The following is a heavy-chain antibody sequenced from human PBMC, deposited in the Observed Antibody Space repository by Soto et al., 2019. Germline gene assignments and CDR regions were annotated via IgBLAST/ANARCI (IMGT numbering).Heavy chain of an antibody. CDR3: ARLRRYSGSYFDN. V-gene: IGHV4-34*08. CDR1: GETFSGYY. D-gene: IGHD1-26*01. Sequence: SETLSLTCAVYGETFSGYYWSWIRQSPGKGLEWIGEINHSGSTNYNPSLKSRVTISVDTSKKQLSLNLSSVTAADTAVYYCARLRRYSGSYFDNWGQGTLVTVSS. CDR2: INHSGST. J-gene: IGHJ4*02.